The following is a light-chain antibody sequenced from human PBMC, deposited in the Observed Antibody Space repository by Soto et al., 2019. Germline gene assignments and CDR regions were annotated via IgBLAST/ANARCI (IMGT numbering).Light chain of an antibody. CDR3: QQRASWPYT. CDR1: HDVSVS. CDR2: DAS. Sequence: EIVLTQSPDTLSLSPGEGATLSCRASHDVSVSLGWYRQKPGQSPRLLIHDASNRATGISARFSGSGSGTDFTLTIGSLEPEESALYYGQQRASWPYTYGQGTKVDIK. J-gene: IGKJ2*01. V-gene: IGKV3-11*01.